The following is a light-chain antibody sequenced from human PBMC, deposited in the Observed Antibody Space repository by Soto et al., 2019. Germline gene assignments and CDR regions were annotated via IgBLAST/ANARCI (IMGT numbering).Light chain of an antibody. CDR3: FSYSNDQIAL. CDR2: DVD. CDR1: GXDPLDYRF. Sequence: QSVLTQPDSVSGSPGQSITISCSGGGXDPLDYRFVSWYQQHPGNAPRLLIFDVDNRPSGVSDRFSGSKSGDTASLTISGLQSQDEADYFCFSYSNDQIALFGGGTKVTVL. J-gene: IGLJ2*01. V-gene: IGLV2-14*03.